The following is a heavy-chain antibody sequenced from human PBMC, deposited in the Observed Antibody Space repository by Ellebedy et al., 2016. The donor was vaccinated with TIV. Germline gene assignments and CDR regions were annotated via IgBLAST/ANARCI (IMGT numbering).Heavy chain of an antibody. CDR1: GFDFSYHI. D-gene: IGHD4-23*01. Sequence: GGSLRLXXTASGFDFSYHIFNWVRQAPGKGLEWVSHISASGIYYADSVKGRFTISRDNAKNSLYLQMNSLRDEDTAVYYCARGRATVVTDFDYWGQGTLVTVSS. J-gene: IGHJ4*02. CDR2: ISASGI. V-gene: IGHV3-48*02. CDR3: ARGRATVVTDFDY.